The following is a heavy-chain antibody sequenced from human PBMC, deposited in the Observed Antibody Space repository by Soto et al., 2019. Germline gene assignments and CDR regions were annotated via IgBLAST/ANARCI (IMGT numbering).Heavy chain of an antibody. CDR3: ARGGGGGVDC. J-gene: IGHJ4*02. D-gene: IGHD1-26*01. CDR1: GGSISSRTSY. V-gene: IGHV4-31*03. CDR2: IYYGGDS. Sequence: QVQLQESGPGLVKPSQTLSLTCTVSGGSISSRTSYWSWIRRHPGKGLEWIGYIYYGGDSFYNPSLKKRVTIAIDTSDNHFPLKLNCVPAADRAVYCWARGGGGGVDCWGQGTLVTVAS.